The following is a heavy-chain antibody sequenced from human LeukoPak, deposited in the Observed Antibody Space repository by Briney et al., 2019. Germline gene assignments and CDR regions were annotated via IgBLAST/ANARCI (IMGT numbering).Heavy chain of an antibody. Sequence: MPGGSLRLSCAASGFTFSNAWMSWVRQAPSKGLEWVGRIKSKTDGGTTDYAAHVKGRFTISRDDSKNTLYLQMNSLKTEDTAVYYCTTGCSSTSCYGVWGQGNTVTVSS. D-gene: IGHD2-2*01. CDR1: GFTFSNAW. J-gene: IGHJ6*02. V-gene: IGHV3-15*01. CDR3: TTGCSSTSCYGV. CDR2: IKSKTDGGTT.